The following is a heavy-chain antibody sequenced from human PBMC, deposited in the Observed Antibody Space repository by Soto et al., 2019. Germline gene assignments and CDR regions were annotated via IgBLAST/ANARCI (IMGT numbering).Heavy chain of an antibody. CDR3: ARVDYYYNWFDP. D-gene: IGHD3-22*01. Sequence: PSETLSLTCTVSGGSISSGDYYWSWIRQPPGKGLEWIGYIYYSGSTYYNPSLKSRVTISVDTSKNQFSLKLSSVTAADTAVYYCARVDYYYNWFDPWGQGTLVTVSS. CDR1: GGSISSGDYY. V-gene: IGHV4-30-4*01. J-gene: IGHJ5*02. CDR2: IYYSGST.